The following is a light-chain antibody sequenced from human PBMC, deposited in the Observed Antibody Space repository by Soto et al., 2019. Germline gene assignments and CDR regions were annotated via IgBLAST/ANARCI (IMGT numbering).Light chain of an antibody. J-gene: IGLJ3*02. V-gene: IGLV1-47*01. CDR1: SYNVGKNL. CDR2: KNN. CDR3: AAWDDSLSAWV. Sequence: QSVLTQPPSASGTHGQRVTISCSGGSYNVGKNLVYWYQQRPGTAPKLIIFKNNQRPSGVPDRFSGSNSGSSASLAISGLRSEDEADYFCAAWDDSLSAWVFGGGTKLTVL.